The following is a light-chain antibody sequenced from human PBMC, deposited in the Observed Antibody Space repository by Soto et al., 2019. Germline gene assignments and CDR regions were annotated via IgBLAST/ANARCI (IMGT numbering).Light chain of an antibody. Sequence: EFVLTQSPGTLSLSPGERATLSCRASQSISSSYLAWYQQKPGQAPRLLIYGASTRATGIPDRFTGRGSGTDFSLTISRLEPEDFAVYYCQQYGISPRTFGQGTKVDIK. V-gene: IGKV3-20*01. J-gene: IGKJ1*01. CDR3: QQYGISPRT. CDR1: QSISSSY. CDR2: GAS.